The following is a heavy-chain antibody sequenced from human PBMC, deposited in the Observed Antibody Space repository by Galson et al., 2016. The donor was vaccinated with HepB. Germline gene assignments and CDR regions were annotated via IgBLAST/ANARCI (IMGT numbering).Heavy chain of an antibody. V-gene: IGHV3-30*02. CDR3: AKDGRIYCSSASCHDHFHY. CDR1: GFTFSSYG. Sequence: SLRLSCAASGFTFSSYGMHWVRQAPGKGLEWVALIWYDGSNKHYADSVKGRFTISRDNSKNTLYLQMNSLRAEDTAVYYCAKDGRIYCSSASCHDHFHYWGQGTLVTVSS. J-gene: IGHJ4*02. D-gene: IGHD2-2*01. CDR2: IWYDGSNK.